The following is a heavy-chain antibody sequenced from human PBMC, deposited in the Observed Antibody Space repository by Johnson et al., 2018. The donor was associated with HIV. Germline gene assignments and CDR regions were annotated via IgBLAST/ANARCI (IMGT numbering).Heavy chain of an antibody. Sequence: QVQLVESGGGLVKPGGSLRLSCAASGFTFSDYYMSWIRQAPGKGLEWVSHISSSGRSTYYADSVKGRFTISRDNAKNSVYLQMNSLRAEDTAVYYCARDACRGYGAELDGLDIWGQGTMVTVSS. D-gene: IGHD4/OR15-4a*01. J-gene: IGHJ3*02. CDR3: ARDACRGYGAELDGLDI. CDR1: GFTFSDYY. V-gene: IGHV3-11*04. CDR2: ISSSGRST.